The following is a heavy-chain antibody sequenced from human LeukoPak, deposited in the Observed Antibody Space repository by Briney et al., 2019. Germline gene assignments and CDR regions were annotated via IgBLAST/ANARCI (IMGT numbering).Heavy chain of an antibody. CDR1: GFTFSSYA. J-gene: IGHJ4*02. V-gene: IGHV3-23*01. D-gene: IGHD3-22*01. CDR2: ISGSGGSI. Sequence: GGSLRLSCAASGFTFSSYAMSWVRQAPGKGLEWVSAISGSGGSIYYADSVKGRFTISRDNSKNTLYLQMNSLRAEDTAVYYCAKDPHYYDSSGYYPTPYFDYWGQGTLVTVSS. CDR3: AKDPHYYDSSGYYPTPYFDY.